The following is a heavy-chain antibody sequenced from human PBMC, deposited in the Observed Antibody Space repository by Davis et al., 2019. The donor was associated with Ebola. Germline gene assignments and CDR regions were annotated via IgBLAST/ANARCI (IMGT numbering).Heavy chain of an antibody. V-gene: IGHV3-48*02. CDR3: ARDQATVTTSWFDP. D-gene: IGHD4-11*01. CDR2: ISSSSSTI. CDR1: AFTFSSYS. Sequence: GGSLRLSCPASAFTFSSYSMNWVRQAPGKGLGWVSYISSSSSTIYYADSVKGRFTISRDNAKNSLYLQMNSLRDEDTAVYYCARDQATVTTSWFDPWGQGTLVTVSS. J-gene: IGHJ5*02.